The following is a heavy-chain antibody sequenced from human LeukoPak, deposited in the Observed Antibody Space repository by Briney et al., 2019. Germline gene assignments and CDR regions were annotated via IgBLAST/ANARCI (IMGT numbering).Heavy chain of an antibody. J-gene: IGHJ4*02. CDR2: ISAYNGNT. V-gene: IGHV1-18*01. D-gene: IGHD3-10*01. CDR3: ARLPLLWFGELLILGDY. Sequence: ASVKVSCKASGYTFTSYGISWVRQAPGQGLEWMGWISAYNGNTNYAQKLQGRVTMTTDTSTSTAYMELRSLRSDDTAVYYCARLPLLWFGELLILGDYWGQGTLVTVSS. CDR1: GYTFTSYG.